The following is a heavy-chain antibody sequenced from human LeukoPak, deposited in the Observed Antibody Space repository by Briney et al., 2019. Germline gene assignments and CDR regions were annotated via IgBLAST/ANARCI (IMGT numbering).Heavy chain of an antibody. CDR1: GGSISNTNW. CDR3: SRENGAFSPFGY. J-gene: IGHJ4*02. CDR2: ISLSGLT. V-gene: IGHV4-4*02. D-gene: IGHD2-8*01. Sequence: SGTLSLTCGVSGGSISNTNWWSWVRQPPGQGLEWIGEISLSGLTNYNPSLKSRVTVSLDQSKNHLSLNLTSVTAADTAVYYCSRENGAFSPFGYWGQGTLVSVPS.